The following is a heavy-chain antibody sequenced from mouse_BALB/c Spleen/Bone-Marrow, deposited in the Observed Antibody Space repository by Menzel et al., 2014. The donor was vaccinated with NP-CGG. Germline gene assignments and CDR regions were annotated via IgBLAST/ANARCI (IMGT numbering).Heavy chain of an antibody. CDR3: ARFYYYGSSYYFDY. J-gene: IGHJ2*01. Sequence: QVQLQQSGAELMKPGASVKISCKATGYTFSSYWIGWVKQRPGHGLEWIGEILPGSGSTNYNEKFKGKATFTADTSSNTAYMQLSSLTSEDSAVYYCARFYYYGSSYYFDYWGQGTTLTVSS. CDR2: ILPGSGST. V-gene: IGHV1-9*01. CDR1: GYTFSSYW. D-gene: IGHD1-1*01.